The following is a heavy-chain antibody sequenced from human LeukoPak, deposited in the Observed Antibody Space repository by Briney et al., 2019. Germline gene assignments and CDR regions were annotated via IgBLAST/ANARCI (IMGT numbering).Heavy chain of an antibody. J-gene: IGHJ4*02. CDR3: ARGSGYYDTGSFSFVDN. CDR2: AYYRSQWFI. CDR1: GDSVSSESAA. D-gene: IGHD3-22*01. V-gene: IGHV6-1*01. Sequence: SQTLSLTCAISGDSVSSESAAWNWIRQPPSGGIEWLGRAYYRSQWFIDYAVSVKTRITIKSDRSRNKFSLELNSVTPEDTGVYYCARGSGYYDTGSFSFVDNWGQGTLVTVSS.